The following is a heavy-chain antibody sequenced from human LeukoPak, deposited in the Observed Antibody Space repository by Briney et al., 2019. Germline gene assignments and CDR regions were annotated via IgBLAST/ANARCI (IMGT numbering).Heavy chain of an antibody. J-gene: IGHJ5*02. V-gene: IGHV3-21*01. CDR1: GFTFDDYA. D-gene: IGHD2-15*01. CDR2: ISSSSSYI. Sequence: PGGSLRLSCAASGFTFDDYAMHWVRQAPGKGLEWVSSISSSSSYIYYADSVRGRFTISRDNAKNSLYLQMNSLRAEDTAVYYCARDWELGCSGGGCSWFDPWGQGTLVTVSS. CDR3: ARDWELGCSGGGCSWFDP.